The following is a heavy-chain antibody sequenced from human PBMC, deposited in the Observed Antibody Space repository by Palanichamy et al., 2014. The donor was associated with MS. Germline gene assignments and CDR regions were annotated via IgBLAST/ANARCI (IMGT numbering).Heavy chain of an antibody. CDR3: AKDKICGDHGDCYGGVFDY. CDR1: GFTFNYYA. J-gene: IGHJ4*02. Sequence: EVQILDSGGGLVQPGGSLRLSCSASGFTFNYYAMGWVRQAPGKGLEWVSAISRSGGTTYCADSVKGRFTISRDNSKDSLYLEMSSLRVEDTAVYYCAKDKICGDHGDCYGGVFDYWGRGTLVTVSS. V-gene: IGHV3-23*01. CDR2: ISRSGGTT. D-gene: IGHD2-21*02.